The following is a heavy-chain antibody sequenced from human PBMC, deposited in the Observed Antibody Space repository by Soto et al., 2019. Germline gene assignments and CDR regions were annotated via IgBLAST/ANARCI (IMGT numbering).Heavy chain of an antibody. Sequence: PSETLSLTCTVSGGSISSSSYYWGWIRQPPGKGLEWIGSIYYSGSTYYNPSLKSRVTISVDTSKNQFSLKLSSVTAADTAVYYCAGRAPLTFKRILYGMDVWGQGTTVTVSS. V-gene: IGHV4-39*01. J-gene: IGHJ6*02. CDR2: IYYSGST. CDR1: GGSISSSSYY. CDR3: AGRAPLTFKRILYGMDV. D-gene: IGHD1-20*01.